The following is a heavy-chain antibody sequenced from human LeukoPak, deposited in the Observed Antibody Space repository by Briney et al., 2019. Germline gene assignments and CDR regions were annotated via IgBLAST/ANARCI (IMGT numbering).Heavy chain of an antibody. CDR3: ARQTGAGLFILP. Sequence: WVRQPPGKGLEWVGSIYYSGNTYYNPSLKSRVTISVDTSKNQFSLILTSVTAADTAVYYCARQTGAGLFILPGGQGTLVTVSS. V-gene: IGHV4-39*01. CDR2: IYYSGNT. D-gene: IGHD3-3*01. J-gene: IGHJ4*02.